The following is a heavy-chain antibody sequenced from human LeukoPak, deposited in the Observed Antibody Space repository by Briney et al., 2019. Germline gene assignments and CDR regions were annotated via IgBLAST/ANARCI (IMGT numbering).Heavy chain of an antibody. CDR3: ARHGTISSESYFDY. CDR2: IHNSGRT. Sequence: PSETLSLTCSVSGGSVSSYYWSWIRQSPGQGLEWIGYIHNSGRTNYNPSLKSRVTGFVDTSKNQVSLRLSSVTAADTAVYYCARHGTISSESYFDYWGQGALVTVSS. CDR1: GGSVSSYY. D-gene: IGHD1-14*01. J-gene: IGHJ4*02. V-gene: IGHV4-59*08.